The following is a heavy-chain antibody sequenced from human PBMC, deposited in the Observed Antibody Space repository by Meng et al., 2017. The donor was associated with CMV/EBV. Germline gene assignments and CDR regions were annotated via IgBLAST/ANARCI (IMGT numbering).Heavy chain of an antibody. Sequence: CGLSFSSYGMHWVRQAPGKGLEWVAVIWYDGSNKYYADSVRGRFTISRDNSKNTLYLQMNSLRAEDTAIYYCAKDLAVGATHYFDYWGQGTLVTVSS. CDR2: IWYDGSNK. CDR1: GLSFSSYG. D-gene: IGHD1-26*01. J-gene: IGHJ4*02. V-gene: IGHV3-33*06. CDR3: AKDLAVGATHYFDY.